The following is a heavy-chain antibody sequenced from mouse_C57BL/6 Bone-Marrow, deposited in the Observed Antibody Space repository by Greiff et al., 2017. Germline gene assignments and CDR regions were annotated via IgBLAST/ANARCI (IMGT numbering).Heavy chain of an antibody. Sequence: VQLQQSGAELVRPGASVTLSCKASGYTFTDYEMHWVKQTPVHGLEWIGAIDPETGGTAYNQKFKGKAILTADKSSSTAYMERRSLTSEDSAVYYCTRLNWYYFDYWGQGTTLTVSS. CDR3: TRLNWYYFDY. CDR2: IDPETGGT. CDR1: GYTFTDYE. D-gene: IGHD4-1*01. V-gene: IGHV1-15*01. J-gene: IGHJ2*01.